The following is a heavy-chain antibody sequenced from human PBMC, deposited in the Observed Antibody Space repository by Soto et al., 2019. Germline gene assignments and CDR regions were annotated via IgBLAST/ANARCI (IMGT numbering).Heavy chain of an antibody. V-gene: IGHV3-48*03. Sequence: EVQLVESGGGLVQPGGSLRLSCAASGFTFSSYEMNWVRQAPGKGLEWVSYISSSGSTIYYADSVKGRFTISRDNAKNALSLQLNSLRAEDTAVYYCAREQQLVFDAFDIWCQGTLVTVSS. CDR3: AREQQLVFDAFDI. CDR2: ISSSGSTI. CDR1: GFTFSSYE. J-gene: IGHJ3*02. D-gene: IGHD6-13*01.